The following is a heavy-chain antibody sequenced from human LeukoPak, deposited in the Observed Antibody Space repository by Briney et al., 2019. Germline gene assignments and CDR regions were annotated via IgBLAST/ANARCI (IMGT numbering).Heavy chain of an antibody. J-gene: IGHJ4*02. Sequence: SETLSFICTVSGGSISSYYWSWIRQPAGKGLEWIGRIYTSGSTNYNPSLKSRVTISVDTSKNQFSLKLSSVTAADTAVYYCEIRGYDILTGSPFDYWGQGTLVTVSS. CDR3: EIRGYDILTGSPFDY. D-gene: IGHD3-9*01. CDR1: GGSISSYY. V-gene: IGHV4-4*07. CDR2: IYTSGST.